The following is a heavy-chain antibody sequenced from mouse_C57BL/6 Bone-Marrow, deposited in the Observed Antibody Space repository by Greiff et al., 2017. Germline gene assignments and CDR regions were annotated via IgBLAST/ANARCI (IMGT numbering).Heavy chain of an antibody. J-gene: IGHJ3*01. Sequence: VQLQQSGPGLVQPSQSLSITCTVSGFSLTSYGVHWVRQSPGKGLEWLGVIWSGGSTDYTAAFISRLSISKDNSTNQVFFKMNRQQADDTAIYYCAREKIYYDYDGFAYWGQGTLVTVSA. D-gene: IGHD2-4*01. CDR3: AREKIYYDYDGFAY. CDR1: GFSLTSYG. CDR2: IWSGGST. V-gene: IGHV2-2*01.